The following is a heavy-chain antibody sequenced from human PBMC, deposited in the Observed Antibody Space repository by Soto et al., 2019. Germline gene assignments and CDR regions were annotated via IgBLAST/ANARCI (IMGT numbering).Heavy chain of an antibody. J-gene: IGHJ5*02. CDR1: GYTFTSYD. CDR2: MNPNSGNT. Sequence: ASVKVSCKASGYTFTSYDINWVRQATGQGLEWMGWMNPNSGNTGYAQKFQGRVTMTRNTSISTAYMELSSLRSEDTAVYYCARGSYYYDSSGYENNWFDPWGQGTLVTVSS. V-gene: IGHV1-8*01. D-gene: IGHD3-22*01. CDR3: ARGSYYYDSSGYENNWFDP.